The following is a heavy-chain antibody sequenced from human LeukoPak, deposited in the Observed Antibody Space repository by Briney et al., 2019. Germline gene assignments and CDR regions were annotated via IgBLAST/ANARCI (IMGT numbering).Heavy chain of an antibody. CDR3: ARVYGNLDGPEHFQH. CDR1: GGSISSGGYF. CDR2: IYYSGST. Sequence: SQTLSLTCTVSGGSISSGGYFWIWLRPHPGKGLEWIGYIYYSGSTYYNPSLKSRVSMSVDTSKNQFSLKLSSVTAADTAVYYCARVYGNLDGPEHFQHWGQGTLVTVSS. V-gene: IGHV4-31*03. D-gene: IGHD2-8*01. J-gene: IGHJ1*01.